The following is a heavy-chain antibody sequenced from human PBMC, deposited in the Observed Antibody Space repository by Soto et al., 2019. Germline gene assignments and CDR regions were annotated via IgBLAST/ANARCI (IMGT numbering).Heavy chain of an antibody. CDR2: ISSSSSYI. V-gene: IGHV3-21*01. J-gene: IGHJ3*02. CDR1: GFTFSSYS. Sequence: GGSLRLSCAASGFTFSSYSMNWVRQAPGKGLEWVSSISSSSSYIYYADSVKGRFTISRDNAKNSLYLQMNSLRAEDTAVYYCAKGDGAAVVSAFDIWGQGTMVTVSS. D-gene: IGHD6-19*01. CDR3: AKGDGAAVVSAFDI.